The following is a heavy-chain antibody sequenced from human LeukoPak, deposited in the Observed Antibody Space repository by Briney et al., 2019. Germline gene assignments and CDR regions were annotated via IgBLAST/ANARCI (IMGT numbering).Heavy chain of an antibody. Sequence: GGSLRLSCAASGFTFSSYNMNWVRQAPGKGLEWVSSISGSSSYIYYADSVKGRFTISRGNAKNSLYLQMSSLRAEDTAMYYCAELGITMIGGVWGKGTTVTISS. CDR2: ISGSSSYI. J-gene: IGHJ6*04. D-gene: IGHD3-10*02. V-gene: IGHV3-21*01. CDR1: GFTFSSYN. CDR3: AELGITMIGGV.